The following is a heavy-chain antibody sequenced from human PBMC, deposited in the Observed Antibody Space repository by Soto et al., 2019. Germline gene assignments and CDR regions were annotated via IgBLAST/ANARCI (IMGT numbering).Heavy chain of an antibody. CDR1: VYTFTSYG. CDR3: ARGIKYGAYSRWFDP. J-gene: IGHJ5*02. V-gene: IGHV1-18*01. CDR2: ISAYNGNT. D-gene: IGHD4-17*01. Sequence: GASVKVSCKASVYTFTSYGISWVRQAPGQGLEWMGWISAYNGNTNYAQKLQGRVTMTTDTSTSTAYMELSSLRSEDTAVYFCARGIKYGAYSRWFDPWGQGTLVTVSS.